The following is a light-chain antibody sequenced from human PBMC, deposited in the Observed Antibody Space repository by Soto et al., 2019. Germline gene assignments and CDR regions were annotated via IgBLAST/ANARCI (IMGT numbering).Light chain of an antibody. Sequence: DIQMTQSPSTLSGSVGDRVTITCRASQTISSWLAWYQQKPGKAPKLLIYKASNLESGVPSRFSGSGSGTEFTLTISSLQPDDFATYYCQQYNSYSPAFGGGTKVDI. J-gene: IGKJ4*01. V-gene: IGKV1-5*03. CDR1: QTISSW. CDR2: KAS. CDR3: QQYNSYSPA.